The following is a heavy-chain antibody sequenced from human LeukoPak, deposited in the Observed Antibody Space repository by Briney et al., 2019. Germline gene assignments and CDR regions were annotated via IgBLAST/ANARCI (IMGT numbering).Heavy chain of an antibody. V-gene: IGHV3-30*18. Sequence: GGSLRLSCAASGFTFSSYGVHWVRQAPGKGLKWVAVISYDGSNKYYADSVKGRFTISRDNSKNTLYLQMNSLRAEDTAVYYCAKDDYGDYGGNFDYWGQGTLVTVSS. CDR1: GFTFSSYG. CDR3: AKDDYGDYGGNFDY. J-gene: IGHJ4*02. CDR2: ISYDGSNK. D-gene: IGHD4-17*01.